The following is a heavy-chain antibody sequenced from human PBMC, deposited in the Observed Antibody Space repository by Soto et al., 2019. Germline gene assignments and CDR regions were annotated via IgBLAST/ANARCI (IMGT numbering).Heavy chain of an antibody. CDR1: GFTFSNYW. Sequence: PGGALRLSCVASGFTFSNYWMNWGRQVPGKGLEWLANIAQDGYEINYVDSVKGRFTISRDNTKKPLYLQMNSLRDEDTAVYYCVRSSGWTGDYWGQGTLVTVSS. V-gene: IGHV3-7*04. J-gene: IGHJ4*02. CDR2: IAQDGYEI. D-gene: IGHD3-10*01. CDR3: VRSSGWTGDY.